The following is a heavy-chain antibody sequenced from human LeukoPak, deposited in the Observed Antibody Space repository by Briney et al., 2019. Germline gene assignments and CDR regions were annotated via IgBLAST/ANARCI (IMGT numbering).Heavy chain of an antibody. D-gene: IGHD3-22*01. V-gene: IGHV4-61*01. Sequence: KPSETLSLTCTVSGGSISSSSYYWSWIRQPPGKGLEWIGYIYYSGSTNYNPSLKSRVTISVDTSKNQFSLKLSSVTAADTAVYYCARSRVNYYDSSGQLDYWGQGTLVTVSS. CDR1: GGSISSSSYY. CDR3: ARSRVNYYDSSGQLDY. CDR2: IYYSGST. J-gene: IGHJ4*02.